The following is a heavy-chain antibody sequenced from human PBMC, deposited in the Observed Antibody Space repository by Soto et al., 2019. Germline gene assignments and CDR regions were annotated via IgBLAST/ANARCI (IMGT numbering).Heavy chain of an antibody. J-gene: IGHJ4*02. CDR1: GFTFSSYA. V-gene: IGHV3-23*01. D-gene: IGHD6-19*01. CDR3: ANDCVAGSRHPYYFDY. CDR2: ISGSGGST. Sequence: PGGSLRLSCAASGFTFSSYAMSWVRQAPGKGLEWVSAISGSGGSTYYADSVKGRFTISRDNSKNTLYLQMNSLRAEDTAVYYCANDCVAGSRHPYYFDYWGQGTLVTVSS.